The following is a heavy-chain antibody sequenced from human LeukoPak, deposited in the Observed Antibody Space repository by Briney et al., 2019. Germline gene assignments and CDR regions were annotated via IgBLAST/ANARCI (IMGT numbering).Heavy chain of an antibody. Sequence: YMRLSCAASGSSFSSYAINWVRQAPGKGLEWVSYIGSSGSTVYYADSVKGRFTISRDNAKKSLYLQMNSLRDEDTAVYYCARDTLLYADSPDAFDMWGQGTMVTVSS. D-gene: IGHD4-17*01. CDR1: GSSFSSYA. CDR2: IGSSGSTV. V-gene: IGHV3-48*03. J-gene: IGHJ3*02. CDR3: ARDTLLYADSPDAFDM.